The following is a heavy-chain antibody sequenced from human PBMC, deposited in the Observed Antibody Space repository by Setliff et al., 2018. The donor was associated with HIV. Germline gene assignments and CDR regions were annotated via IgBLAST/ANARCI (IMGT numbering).Heavy chain of an antibody. V-gene: IGHV4-39*01. CDR3: AGFSGGSFDS. Sequence: SETLSLTCTVSGGSISSSSYYWGWVRQPPGKGLEWIGSMYYSGSTYYNSSLKSRVTISIDTSKNQFSLKLSSVTAADTAVCYCAGFSGGSFDSWGQGTLVTVSS. D-gene: IGHD2-15*01. CDR1: GGSISSSSYY. CDR2: MYYSGST. J-gene: IGHJ4*02.